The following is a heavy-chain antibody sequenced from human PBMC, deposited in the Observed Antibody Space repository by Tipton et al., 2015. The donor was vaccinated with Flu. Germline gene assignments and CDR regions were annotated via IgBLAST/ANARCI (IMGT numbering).Heavy chain of an antibody. CDR1: GFTFSSYE. J-gene: IGHJ4*02. D-gene: IGHD6-13*01. CDR2: ISTSGNVI. CDR3: ARDPGLSAAGTNVDY. V-gene: IGHV3-48*03. Sequence: SLRLSCAASGFTFSSYEMNWVRQAAGKGLEWVSYISTSGNVIYYADSVKGRFTISRDNAKNSLYLQMNSLRAEDTAVYYRARDPGLSAAGTNVDYWGQGTLVTVSS.